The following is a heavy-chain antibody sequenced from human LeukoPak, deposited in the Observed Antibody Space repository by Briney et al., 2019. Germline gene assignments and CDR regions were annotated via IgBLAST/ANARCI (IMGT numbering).Heavy chain of an antibody. V-gene: IGHV3-23*01. CDR1: GFTFSSYN. D-gene: IGHD5-24*01. J-gene: IGHJ4*02. CDR2: IRGNGGNT. Sequence: PGGSLRLSCSASGFTFSSYNINWVRQAPGKGLEWVSLIRGNGGNTYYADSVKGRFTISRDNSMNTLYLQMNRLRAEDTAVYYCAKSRGWLQIWDYWGQGTLVTVSS. CDR3: AKSRGWLQIWDY.